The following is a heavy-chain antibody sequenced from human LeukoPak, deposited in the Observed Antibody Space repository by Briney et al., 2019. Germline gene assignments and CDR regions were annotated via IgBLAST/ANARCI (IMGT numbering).Heavy chain of an antibody. J-gene: IGHJ5*02. CDR2: IKQDGSER. CDR3: ARDRGYTSSNWFDP. V-gene: IGHV3-7*03. CDR1: GFTFSDYW. D-gene: IGHD5-18*01. Sequence: AGGSLRLSCVASGFTFSDYWMSWVRQAPGKGLEWVANIKQDGSERNYVDSVKGRFTISRDNAKNSLYLQLNSLRADDTAVYYCARDRGYTSSNWFDPWGQGTLVTVSS.